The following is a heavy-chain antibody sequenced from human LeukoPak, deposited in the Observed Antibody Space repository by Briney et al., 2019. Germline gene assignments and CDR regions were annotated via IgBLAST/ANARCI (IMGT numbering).Heavy chain of an antibody. V-gene: IGHV1-2*02. CDR1: GYTFTGYY. J-gene: IGHJ4*02. D-gene: IGHD2-2*01. CDR2: INPNSGGT. CDR3: ARAVVPAAPNDY. Sequence: ASVKVSCKASGYTFTGYYMHWVRQAPGQGLEWMGWINPNSGGTNYAQKFQGRVTMTRDTSISTAYMELSRLRSDDTAVYYCARAVVPAAPNDYWGQGTLVTVSS.